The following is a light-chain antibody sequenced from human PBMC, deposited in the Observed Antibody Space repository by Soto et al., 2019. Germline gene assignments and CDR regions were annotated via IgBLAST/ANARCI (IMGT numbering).Light chain of an antibody. V-gene: IGLV1-44*01. CDR3: GAWDDTLNVLV. J-gene: IGLJ2*01. Sequence: QSVLTQPPSVSGTPGQTVTISCSGSSSNIGSKSVPWYQQLPETAPKLLIYSNNQRPSGVPDRFSGSKSGTSAALAISGLQSEDEAHYYCGAWDDTLNVLVFGGGTKVTVL. CDR1: SSNIGSKS. CDR2: SNN.